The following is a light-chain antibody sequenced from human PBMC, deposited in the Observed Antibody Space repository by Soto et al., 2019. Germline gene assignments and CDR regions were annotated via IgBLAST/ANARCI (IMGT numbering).Light chain of an antibody. CDR1: SSDVGGYDY. Sequence: QSVLTQPPSASGSPGQTVTISCTGTSSDVGGYDYVSWYQQHPGEAPKLIIYEVTKRPSGVPDRFSGSKSGNTASLTVSGLQAEDEADYHCVSYACGKNFYVFGTGTKLTVL. CDR2: EVT. CDR3: VSYACGKNFYV. V-gene: IGLV2-8*01. J-gene: IGLJ1*01.